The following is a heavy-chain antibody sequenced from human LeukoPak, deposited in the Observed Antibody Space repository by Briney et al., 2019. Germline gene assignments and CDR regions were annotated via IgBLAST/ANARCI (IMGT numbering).Heavy chain of an antibody. Sequence: PSETLSLTCAVSGGSISSSNWWSWVRQPPGKGLEWIGEIYHSGSTNYNPSLKSRVTISVDKSKNQFSLKLSSVTAADTAVYYCASIRTTVVTQVLDAFDIWGQGTMVTVSS. CDR3: ASIRTTVVTQVLDAFDI. D-gene: IGHD4-23*01. CDR2: IYHSGST. V-gene: IGHV4-4*02. CDR1: GGSISSSNW. J-gene: IGHJ3*02.